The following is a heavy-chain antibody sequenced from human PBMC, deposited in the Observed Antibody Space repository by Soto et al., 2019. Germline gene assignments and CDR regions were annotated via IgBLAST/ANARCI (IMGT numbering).Heavy chain of an antibody. CDR3: ERATPTNMMVPVIGNHYYSGMNV. CDR1: GYTFTRYG. J-gene: IGHJ6*02. CDR2: ISPPKGNN. D-gene: IGHD3-22*01. V-gene: IGHV1-18*01. Sequence: APVKVSRKASGYTFTRYGISLGRQAPGQGLEGMGWISPPKGNNKYAQKLHGKGTMTTATSTSTANMELRSLRSDDTAVYYCERATPTNMMVPVIGNHYYSGMNVWGQGTTLIFSS.